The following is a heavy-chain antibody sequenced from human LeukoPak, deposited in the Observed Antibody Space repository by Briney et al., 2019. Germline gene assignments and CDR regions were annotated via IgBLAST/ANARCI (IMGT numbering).Heavy chain of an antibody. J-gene: IGHJ3*02. CDR3: ARDEAYAFDI. Sequence: GGSLRLSCAASGFTFSSYSMNWARQAPGKGLEWVSFISRSSGSIYYADSVRGRFTISRDNAENSLYLQMNSLRDEDTAVYYCARDEAYAFDIWGQGTMVTVSS. CDR1: GFTFSSYS. V-gene: IGHV3-48*02. CDR2: ISRSSGSI.